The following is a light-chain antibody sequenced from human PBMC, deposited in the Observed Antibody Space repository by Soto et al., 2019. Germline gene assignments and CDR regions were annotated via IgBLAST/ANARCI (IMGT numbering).Light chain of an antibody. CDR1: QSVSNNY. CDR2: GSS. J-gene: IGKJ2*01. CDR3: QQYGSSPPYT. Sequence: EVVLTQSPGTLSLSPGERATLSCRASQSVSNNYFAWYQQKPGQAPRLLILGSSDRATGIPDRFSGSGSGTDFTLTINRLEPEAFAVYYCQQYGSSPPYTFGQGTQLEIK. V-gene: IGKV3-20*01.